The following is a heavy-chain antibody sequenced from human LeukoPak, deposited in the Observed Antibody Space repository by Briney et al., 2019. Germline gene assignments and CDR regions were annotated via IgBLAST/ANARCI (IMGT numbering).Heavy chain of an antibody. V-gene: IGHV1-69*04. CDR2: IIPILGIA. J-gene: IGHJ3*02. Sequence: EASVKVSCKASGGTFSSYAISWVQQAPGQGLEWMGRIIPILGIANYAQKFQGRVTITADKSTSTAYMELSSLRSEDTAVYYCARGGTYYYDSSGYPTDAFDIWGQGTMVTVSS. D-gene: IGHD3-22*01. CDR1: GGTFSSYA. CDR3: ARGGTYYYDSSGYPTDAFDI.